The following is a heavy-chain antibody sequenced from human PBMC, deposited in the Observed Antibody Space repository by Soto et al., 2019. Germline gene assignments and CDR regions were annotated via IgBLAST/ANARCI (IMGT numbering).Heavy chain of an antibody. D-gene: IGHD2-2*01. J-gene: IGHJ5*02. Sequence: SETLSLTCTVSGGSISSGGYYWSWIRQHPGKGLEWIGYIYYSGSTYYNPSLKSRVTISVDTSKNQFSLKLSSVTAADTAVYYCARDVVPATNWFDPWGQGTLVTVSS. CDR3: ARDVVPATNWFDP. CDR2: IYYSGST. V-gene: IGHV4-31*03. CDR1: GGSISSGGYY.